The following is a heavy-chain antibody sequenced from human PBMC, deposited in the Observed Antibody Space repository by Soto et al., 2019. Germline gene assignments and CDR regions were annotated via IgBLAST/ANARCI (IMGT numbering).Heavy chain of an antibody. CDR1: GFTFSNAW. V-gene: IGHV3-15*01. CDR3: TTLTGTTSSAKNWYFDL. J-gene: IGHJ2*01. D-gene: IGHD1-7*01. Sequence: GGSLRLSCAASGFTFSNAWMSWVRQAPGKGLEWVGRIKSKTDGGTTDYAAPVKGRFTISRDDSKNTLYLQMNSLKTEDTAVYYCTTLTGTTSSAKNWYFDLWGRGTLVTVSS. CDR2: IKSKTDGGTT.